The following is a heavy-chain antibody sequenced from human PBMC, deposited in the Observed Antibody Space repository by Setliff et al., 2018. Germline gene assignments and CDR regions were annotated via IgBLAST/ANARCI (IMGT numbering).Heavy chain of an antibody. CDR1: RFTFSSYS. CDR3: ARGVPFDY. V-gene: IGHV3-48*01. Sequence: GSLRLSCAASRFTFSSYSMSWVRQAPGKGLEWVSYISGGGSIMYYADSVRGRFTISRDNAENSLYLQMSSLRAEDTAVYYCARGVPFDYWGQGTLVTVSS. J-gene: IGHJ4*02. CDR2: ISGGGSIM. D-gene: IGHD3-10*01.